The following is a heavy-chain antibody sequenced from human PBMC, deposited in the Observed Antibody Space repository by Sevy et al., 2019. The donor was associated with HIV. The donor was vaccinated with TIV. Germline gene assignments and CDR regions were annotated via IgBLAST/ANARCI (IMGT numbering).Heavy chain of an antibody. Sequence: ASVKVSCKASGGTFSSYAISWVRQAPGQGLEWMGGIIPIFGTANYARKFQGRVTITADESTSTAYMEVSDLGSEDTAVYYCARRDAYSSSSGGWFDPWGQGTLVTVSS. CDR2: IIPIFGTA. D-gene: IGHD6-6*01. V-gene: IGHV1-69*13. J-gene: IGHJ5*02. CDR3: ARRDAYSSSSGGWFDP. CDR1: GGTFSSYA.